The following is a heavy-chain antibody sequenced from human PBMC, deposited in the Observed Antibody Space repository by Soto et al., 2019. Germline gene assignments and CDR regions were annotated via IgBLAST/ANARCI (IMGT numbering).Heavy chain of an antibody. CDR3: TTDRSNRYSSSPDFDY. CDR1: GFTFSNAW. D-gene: IGHD6-6*01. J-gene: IGHJ4*02. CDR2: IKSKTDGGTT. Sequence: EVQLVESGGGLVKPGGSLRLSCAASGFTFSNAWMSWVRQAPGKGLEWVGRIKSKTDGGTTDYAAPVKGRFTISRDDSKNTLYLQMNILKTEDTAVYYCTTDRSNRYSSSPDFDYWGQGTLVTVSS. V-gene: IGHV3-15*01.